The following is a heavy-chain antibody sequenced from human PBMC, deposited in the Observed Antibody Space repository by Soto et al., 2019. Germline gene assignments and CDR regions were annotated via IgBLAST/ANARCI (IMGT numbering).Heavy chain of an antibody. CDR1: GFTFSSYA. CDR2: ISYDGSNK. D-gene: IGHD4-17*01. V-gene: IGHV3-30-3*01. J-gene: IGHJ4*02. CDR3: ARGSYGDYVSHVDY. Sequence: GGSLRLSCAASGFTFSSYAMHWVRQAPGKGLEWVAVISYDGSNKYYADSVKGRFTISRDNSKNTLYLQMNSLRAEDTAVYYCARGSYGDYVSHVDYWGQGTLVTVSS.